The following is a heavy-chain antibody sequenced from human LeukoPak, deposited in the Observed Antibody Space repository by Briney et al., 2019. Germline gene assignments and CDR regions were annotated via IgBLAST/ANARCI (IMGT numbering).Heavy chain of an antibody. Sequence: ASVKVSCKASGGTFSSYAISWVRQAPGQGLEWMGGIIPIFGTANYAQKFQGRVTITTDESTSTAYMELSSLRSEDTAVYYCARASKRFLEWLSSTHYYYYMDVWGKGTTVTVSS. D-gene: IGHD3-3*01. CDR3: ARASKRFLEWLSSTHYYYYMDV. V-gene: IGHV1-69*05. CDR1: GGTFSSYA. CDR2: IIPIFGTA. J-gene: IGHJ6*03.